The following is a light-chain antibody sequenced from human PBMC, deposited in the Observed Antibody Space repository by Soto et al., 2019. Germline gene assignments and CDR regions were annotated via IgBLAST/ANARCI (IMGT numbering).Light chain of an antibody. J-gene: IGLJ1*01. CDR3: SSYTSTSTI. Sequence: QYALSQPASVSWSPGQAITISCTGTSSDVGGYNYVSWYQQHPGKAPKLMIYEVSNRPSGVSNRFSGSKSGNTASLTISGLQADEEADYYCSSYTSTSTIFGTGTKVTVL. V-gene: IGLV2-14*01. CDR2: EVS. CDR1: SSDVGGYNY.